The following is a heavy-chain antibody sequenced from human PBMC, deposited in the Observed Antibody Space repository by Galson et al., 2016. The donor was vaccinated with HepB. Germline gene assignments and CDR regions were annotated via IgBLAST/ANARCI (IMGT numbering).Heavy chain of an antibody. V-gene: IGHV1-18*01. CDR3: ARIKYGSNVFDL. D-gene: IGHD3-10*01. CDR1: GYTSSGYTFPKYG. J-gene: IGHJ3*01. Sequence: SVKVSCKASGYTSSGYTFPKYGLTWVRQAPGQGLEWMGWVSADTGSTNYAQQFQDRVTMTTDTSTRTAYLDLRSLRSDDTAIYYCARIKYGSNVFDLWGQGTMVTVSS. CDR2: VSADTGST.